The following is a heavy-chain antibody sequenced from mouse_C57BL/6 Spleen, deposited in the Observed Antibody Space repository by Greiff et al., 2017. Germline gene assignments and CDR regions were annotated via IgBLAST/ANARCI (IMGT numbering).Heavy chain of an antibody. CDR2: IHPNSGST. D-gene: IGHD2-3*01. CDR1: GYTFTSYW. J-gene: IGHJ3*01. CDR3: ARGDGYSFAY. Sequence: QVQLQQSGAELVKPGASVKLSCKASGYTFTSYWMHWVKQRPGQGLEWIGMIHPNSGSTNYNEKFKIKATLTVDKSSSTAYMQLSSLTSEDSAVYYCARGDGYSFAYWGQGTLVTVSA. V-gene: IGHV1-64*01.